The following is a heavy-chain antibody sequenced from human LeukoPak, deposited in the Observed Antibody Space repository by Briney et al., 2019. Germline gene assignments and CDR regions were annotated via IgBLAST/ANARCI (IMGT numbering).Heavy chain of an antibody. Sequence: ASVKVSCKASGYTFTSYDINWVRQATGQGLEWMGWMNPNSGNTGYAQKFQGRVTMTRNTSISTAYMELSSLRSEDTAVYYCARGVPNPSYYDFWSGYRSSFDYWGQGTLVTVSS. D-gene: IGHD3-3*01. V-gene: IGHV1-8*01. CDR3: ARGVPNPSYYDFWSGYRSSFDY. CDR1: GYTFTSYD. CDR2: MNPNSGNT. J-gene: IGHJ4*02.